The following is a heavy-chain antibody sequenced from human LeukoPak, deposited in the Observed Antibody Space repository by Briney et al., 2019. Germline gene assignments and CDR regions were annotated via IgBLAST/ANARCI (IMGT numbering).Heavy chain of an antibody. D-gene: IGHD5-24*01. Sequence: GGSLRFSCTASGFTFGDYAMSWFRQAPGKGLEWVGFIRSKAYGGTTEYAASVKGRFTISRDDSKSIAYLQMNSLKTEDTAVYYCTSQRDGCNYRVLRPVYWGQGTLVTVSS. V-gene: IGHV3-49*03. CDR2: IRSKAYGGTT. J-gene: IGHJ4*02. CDR1: GFTFGDYA. CDR3: TSQRDGCNYRVLRPVY.